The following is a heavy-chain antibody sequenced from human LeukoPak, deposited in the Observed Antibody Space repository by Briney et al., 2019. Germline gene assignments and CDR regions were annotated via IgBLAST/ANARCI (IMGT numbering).Heavy chain of an antibody. CDR1: GFTFSNYN. Sequence: GGSLRLPCAASGFTFSNYNMNWVRQSPGKGLEWVSSISSSSSYIYYADSVKGRFTISRDNSKNTLYLQMNSPRAEDTAVYYCAKAPPYKKYFDYWGQGTLVTVSS. CDR3: AKAPPYKKYFDY. J-gene: IGHJ4*02. D-gene: IGHD1-1*01. V-gene: IGHV3-21*04. CDR2: ISSSSSYI.